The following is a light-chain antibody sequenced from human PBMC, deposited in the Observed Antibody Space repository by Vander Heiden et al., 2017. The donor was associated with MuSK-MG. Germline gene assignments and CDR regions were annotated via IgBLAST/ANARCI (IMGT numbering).Light chain of an antibody. V-gene: IGKV2-28*01. Sequence: DIVMTQSPLSLPVNPGEPSSISCRSSQSLLHSNGYNYLDWYLQKPGQSPQLLIYLGSKLASGVPDSFSGSGSGTDFTLKISRVEAEDVGVYYCRQALQTPRTFGGGTKVEIK. CDR1: QSLLHSNGYNY. CDR2: LGS. J-gene: IGKJ4*01. CDR3: RQALQTPRT.